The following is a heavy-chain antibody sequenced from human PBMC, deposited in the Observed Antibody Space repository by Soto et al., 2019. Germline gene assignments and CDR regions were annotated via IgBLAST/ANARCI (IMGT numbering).Heavy chain of an antibody. V-gene: IGHV3-49*03. D-gene: IGHD3-22*01. CDR1: GFTFGDYA. Sequence: GSLRLSCTASGFTFGDYAMSWFRQAPGKGLEWVGFIRSKAYGGTTEYAASVKGRFTISRDDSKSIAYLQMNSLKTEDTAVYYCTRGNYYDSSGYYYLSPYYFDYWGQGTLVTVSS. CDR3: TRGNYYDSSGYYYLSPYYFDY. CDR2: IRSKAYGGTT. J-gene: IGHJ4*02.